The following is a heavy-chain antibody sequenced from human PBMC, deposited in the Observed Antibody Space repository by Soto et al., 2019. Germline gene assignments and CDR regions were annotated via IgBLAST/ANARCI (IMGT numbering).Heavy chain of an antibody. Sequence: EVQLVESGGGLVKPGGSLRLSCAASGFTFSRHSMNWVRQAPGKGLEWVSSISSSSSYIYYADSVKGRFTISRDNAKNSLYLQINSLRAEDTAVYYCARDHIAAAAFAGPDYWGQGTLVTVSS. CDR2: ISSSSSYI. CDR1: GFTFSRHS. D-gene: IGHD6-13*01. CDR3: ARDHIAAAAFAGPDY. V-gene: IGHV3-21*01. J-gene: IGHJ4*02.